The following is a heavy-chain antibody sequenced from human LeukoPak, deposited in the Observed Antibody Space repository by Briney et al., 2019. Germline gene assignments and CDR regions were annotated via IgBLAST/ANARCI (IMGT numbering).Heavy chain of an antibody. J-gene: IGHJ5*02. CDR2: IIPIFGTA. CDR1: GGTFSSYA. D-gene: IGHD2-15*01. V-gene: IGHV1-69*13. Sequence: ASVTVSCKASGGTFSSYAISWVRQAPGQGLEWMGGIIPIFGTANYAQKFQGRVTITADESTSTAYMELSSLRSEDTAVYYCARDRVVAATHGDNWFDPWGQGTLVTVSS. CDR3: ARDRVVAATHGDNWFDP.